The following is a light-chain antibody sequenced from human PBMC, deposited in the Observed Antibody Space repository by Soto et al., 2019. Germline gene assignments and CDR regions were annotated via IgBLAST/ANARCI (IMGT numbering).Light chain of an antibody. CDR2: GAS. CDR1: QTVSISS. J-gene: IGKJ1*01. CDR3: QQYGSSPRR. Sequence: DIVLTQSPGTLSLSRGERATLSCRASQTVSISSLAWYQQKPGQAPRLLIFGASTRAAGFPDRFSGSGSGTDSTLTISRLEPEDFAVYYCQQYGSSPRRFGKGTKVDI. V-gene: IGKV3-20*01.